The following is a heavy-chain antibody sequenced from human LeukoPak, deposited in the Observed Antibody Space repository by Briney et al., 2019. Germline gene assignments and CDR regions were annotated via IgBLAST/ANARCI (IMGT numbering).Heavy chain of an antibody. CDR2: ISSSGSTI. CDR1: GFTFSSYA. Sequence: GGSLRLSCAASGFTFSSYAMSWVRQAPGKGLEWVSYISSSGSTIYYADSVKGRFTISRDNAKNSLYLQMNSLRAEDTAVYYCARVVYYGSGREYYYYMDVWGKGTTVTVSS. V-gene: IGHV3-48*03. D-gene: IGHD3-10*01. J-gene: IGHJ6*03. CDR3: ARVVYYGSGREYYYYMDV.